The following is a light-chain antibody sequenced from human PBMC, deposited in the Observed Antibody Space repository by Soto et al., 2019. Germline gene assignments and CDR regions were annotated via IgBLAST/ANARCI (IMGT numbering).Light chain of an antibody. V-gene: IGLV1-44*01. Sequence: QSVLTQPPSASGTPGQRVIITCSGGGSNFGSTAVNWYQLFPGTAPKLLIYSNDRRPSGVPDRVSGSKSGASASLAISGLQSEDEADYYCATWDDSLYGWMFGGGTKVTVL. CDR2: SND. CDR1: GSNFGSTA. J-gene: IGLJ3*02. CDR3: ATWDDSLYGWM.